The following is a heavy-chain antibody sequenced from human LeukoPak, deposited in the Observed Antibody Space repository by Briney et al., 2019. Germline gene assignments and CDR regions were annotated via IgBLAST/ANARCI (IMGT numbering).Heavy chain of an antibody. V-gene: IGHV3-23*01. D-gene: IGHD1-1*01. Sequence: GGSLRLSCEASVLSFSDYAMSCVRQAPGKGLEWVSQISGNGGATWYTSSARDRFTISRDNSKNTLYLQMTSLRAEDTAIYYCVKDPRDTYGTNWFDPWGQGTRLTVSS. J-gene: IGHJ5*02. CDR2: ISGNGGAT. CDR1: VLSFSDYA. CDR3: VKDPRDTYGTNWFDP.